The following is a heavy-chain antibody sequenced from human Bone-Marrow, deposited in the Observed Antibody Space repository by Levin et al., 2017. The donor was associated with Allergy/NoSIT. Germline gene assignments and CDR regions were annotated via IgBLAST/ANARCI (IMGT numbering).Heavy chain of an antibody. V-gene: IGHV3-15*01. CDR2: SKSYIDGGTI. Sequence: GESLKISCVASGFTFNNAWMGWVRQAPGKGLEWVGRSKSYIDGGTIDYAAAVKGRFTISRDDSQKTLYLQMNSLRSEDTAVYYCATEYYDFWSGFRTRYFDYWGQGVLVTVSS. CDR1: GFTFNNAW. CDR3: ATEYYDFWSGFRTRYFDY. D-gene: IGHD3-3*01. J-gene: IGHJ4*02.